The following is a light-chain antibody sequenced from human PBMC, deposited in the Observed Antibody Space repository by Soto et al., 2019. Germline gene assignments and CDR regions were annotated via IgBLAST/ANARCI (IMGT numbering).Light chain of an antibody. Sequence: IQVTQSPSSLSASVGDRVTITCRASQDISSYLAWYQQKPGKAPTLLIYAASTLQSGVPSRFSGSGFGTDFTLTISSLQAEDFASYYCQQLRSYPSTFGGGSKVDIK. CDR1: QDISSY. CDR2: AAS. CDR3: QQLRSYPST. J-gene: IGKJ4*01. V-gene: IGKV1-9*01.